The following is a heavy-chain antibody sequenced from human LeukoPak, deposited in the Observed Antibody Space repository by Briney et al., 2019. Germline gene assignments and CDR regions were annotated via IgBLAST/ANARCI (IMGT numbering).Heavy chain of an antibody. CDR2: IGGRGSTV. V-gene: IGHV3-48*04. Sequence: GGSLRLSCAASGFTFSDYSMNWVRQAPGKGLEWLSFIGGRGSTVYYADSVKGRFTISRDNAKRSLYLQMNSLRVEDTALYYCARDKTTGFKNAFDSWGQGTLVTVSP. J-gene: IGHJ4*02. CDR3: ARDKTTGFKNAFDS. D-gene: IGHD5-24*01. CDR1: GFTFSDYS.